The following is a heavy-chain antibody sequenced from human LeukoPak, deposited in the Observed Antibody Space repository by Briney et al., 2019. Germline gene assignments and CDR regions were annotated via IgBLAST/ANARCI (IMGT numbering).Heavy chain of an antibody. CDR1: VYRVTKYW. CDR3: ARHFPYDSSGYDSFHI. J-gene: IGHJ3*02. CDR2: IYPGDSIT. V-gene: IGHV5-51*01. Sequence: AESLKISCMGSVYRVTKYWVGGVRQMSGKSLECMGIIYPGDSITRYSPSFQSHSTISAATSISTAYLHCNSLKASRTALYSPARHFPYDSSGYDSFHIWGQGTMVTVSS. D-gene: IGHD3-22*01.